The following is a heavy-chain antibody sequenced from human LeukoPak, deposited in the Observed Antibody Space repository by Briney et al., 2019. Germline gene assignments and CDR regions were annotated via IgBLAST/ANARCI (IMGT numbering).Heavy chain of an antibody. V-gene: IGHV4-59*08. Sequence: PSETLSLTCTVSGGSIHSYYWSWIRQPPGKGLEWIGYIYYSGSPNYSPSLKSRVTISVHTSKNKFSLKLSSVTAADTAVYYCARSIAVAGIVSDYYYYAMDVWGQGTTVTVSS. D-gene: IGHD6-19*01. CDR2: IYYSGSP. J-gene: IGHJ6*02. CDR3: ARSIAVAGIVSDYYYYAMDV. CDR1: GGSIHSYY.